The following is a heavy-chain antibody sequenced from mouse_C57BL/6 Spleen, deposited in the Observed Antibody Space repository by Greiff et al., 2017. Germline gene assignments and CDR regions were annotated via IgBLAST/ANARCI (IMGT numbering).Heavy chain of an antibody. J-gene: IGHJ3*01. Sequence: QVQLQQPGAELVKPGASVKISCKASGYAFSSSWMNWVKQRPGKGLEWIGRIYPGDGDTNYNGKFKGKATLTADKSSSTAYMQLSSLTSEDSAVYFCATGTRNGFAYWGQGTLVTVSA. V-gene: IGHV1-82*01. CDR2: IYPGDGDT. CDR3: ATGTRNGFAY. CDR1: GYAFSSSW. D-gene: IGHD4-1*01.